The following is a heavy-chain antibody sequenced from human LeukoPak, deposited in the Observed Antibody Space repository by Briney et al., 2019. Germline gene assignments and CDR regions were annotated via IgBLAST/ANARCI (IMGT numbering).Heavy chain of an antibody. CDR2: IKQDGSEK. CDR1: GFTFSSFC. D-gene: IGHD3-22*01. Sequence: GGSLRLSCAASGFTFSSFCMSWVRQAPGKGLEWVANIKQDGSEKYYVDSVKGRFTISRDNAKNSLYLQMNSLRAEDTAVYYCTRDLLYSSGLDYWGQGTLVTVSS. J-gene: IGHJ4*02. CDR3: TRDLLYSSGLDY. V-gene: IGHV3-7*01.